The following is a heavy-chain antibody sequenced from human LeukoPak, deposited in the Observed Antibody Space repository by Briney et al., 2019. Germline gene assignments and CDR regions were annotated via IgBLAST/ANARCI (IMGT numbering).Heavy chain of an antibody. CDR3: ATRAYCSGGSCSYYFDY. Sequence: GGSLRLSCAASGFTFSSYAMSWVRQAPGKGLEWVSAISGSGGSTYYADSVKGRFTISRDNSKNTLYLQMNSLRAEDTAVYCCATRAYCSGGSCSYYFDYWGQGTLVTVSS. J-gene: IGHJ4*02. CDR1: GFTFSSYA. V-gene: IGHV3-23*01. D-gene: IGHD2-15*01. CDR2: ISGSGGST.